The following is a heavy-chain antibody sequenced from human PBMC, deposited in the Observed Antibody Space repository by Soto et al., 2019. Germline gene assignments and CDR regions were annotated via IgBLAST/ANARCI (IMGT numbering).Heavy chain of an antibody. Sequence: SETLSLTWTVSGGAVSSGTYYWSWIRQPPGKGLEWIGHIYFTGSTNYNPSLKSRVTMSLDTSRNQFSLKLSSVTAADTAVYYCTRGPPRVQWFDPWGLGTLVTVSS. CDR1: GGAVSSGTYY. J-gene: IGHJ5*02. V-gene: IGHV4-61*01. CDR3: TRGPPRVQWFDP. CDR2: IYFTGST.